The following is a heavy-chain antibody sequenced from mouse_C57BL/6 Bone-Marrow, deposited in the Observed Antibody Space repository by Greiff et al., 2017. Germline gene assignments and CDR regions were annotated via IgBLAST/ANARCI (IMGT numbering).Heavy chain of an antibody. CDR3: ARRDYGSRAWFAY. CDR2: IDPSDSYT. J-gene: IGHJ3*01. CDR1: GYTFTSYW. Sequence: QVQLQQPGAELVMPGASVKLSCKASGYTFTSYWMHWVKQRPGQGLEWIGEIDPSDSYTNYNQKFKGKSTLTVDKSSSTAYMQLSSLTSEDSAVYCCARRDYGSRAWFAYWGQGTLVTVSA. V-gene: IGHV1-69*01. D-gene: IGHD1-1*01.